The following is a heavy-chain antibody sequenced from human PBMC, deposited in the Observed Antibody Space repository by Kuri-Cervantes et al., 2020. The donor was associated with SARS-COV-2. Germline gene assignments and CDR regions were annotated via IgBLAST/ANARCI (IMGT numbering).Heavy chain of an antibody. D-gene: IGHD3-10*01. CDR1: GFTFSSFG. CDR3: AKDRNDYGSGTCFDS. CDR2: IRYDGSK. J-gene: IGHJ4*02. Sequence: LSLTCAASGFTFSSFGMHWVRQAPGKGLEWVTFIRYDGSKYYADSVKGRFTISRDNSKNTLYLQMNTLRPEDTAVYYCAKDRNDYGSGTCFDSWGRGTLVTVSS. V-gene: IGHV3-30*02.